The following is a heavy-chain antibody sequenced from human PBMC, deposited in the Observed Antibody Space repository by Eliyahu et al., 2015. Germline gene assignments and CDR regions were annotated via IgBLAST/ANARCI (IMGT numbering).Heavy chain of an antibody. Sequence: EVQLVESGGGLVQPGRSLXLSCAASGFTFXDYAXXWVRXXPGKGLEWVXGISWXSGSIGYADSVKGRFTISRXNAKNSLYLQMNSLRAEDTALYYCAKKMGPGGGSYFDYWGQGTLVTVSS. CDR3: AKKMGPGGGSYFDY. CDR2: ISWXSGSI. D-gene: IGHD5-24*01. J-gene: IGHJ4*02. V-gene: IGHV3-9*01. CDR1: GFTFXDYA.